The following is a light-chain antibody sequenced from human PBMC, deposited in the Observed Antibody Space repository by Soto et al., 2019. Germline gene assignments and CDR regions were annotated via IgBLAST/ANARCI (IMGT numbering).Light chain of an antibody. CDR2: GAS. J-gene: IGKJ2*01. CDR3: QQYGSPPYT. V-gene: IGKV3-20*01. Sequence: EIVLTQSPDTLSLSPGERATLSCRTSQRVSSSYLAWYQQKRGQAPRLLIYGASNRATGIPERFSGSGSGTDFTLTISSLDPEECAVYYCQQYGSPPYTFGQGTKVEIK. CDR1: QRVSSSY.